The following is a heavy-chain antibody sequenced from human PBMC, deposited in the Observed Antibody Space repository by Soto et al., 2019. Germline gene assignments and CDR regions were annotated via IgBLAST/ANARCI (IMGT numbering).Heavy chain of an antibody. D-gene: IGHD3-22*01. CDR2: IYYSGST. CDR1: GGSISSSSYY. V-gene: IGHV4-39*01. J-gene: IGHJ4*02. CDR3: ARSRKTTTKLYYYDSSGYYYDGRPSPFDY. Sequence: SETLSLTCTVSGGSISSSSYYWGWIRQPPGKGLEWIGSIYYSGSTYYNPSLKSRVTISVDTSKNQFSLKLSSVTAADTAVYYCARSRKTTTKLYYYDSSGYYYDGRPSPFDYWGQGTLVTVSS.